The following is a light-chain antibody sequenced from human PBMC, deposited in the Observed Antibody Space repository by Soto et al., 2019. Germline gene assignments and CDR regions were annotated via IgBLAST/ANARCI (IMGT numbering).Light chain of an antibody. Sequence: QSVLTQPPSASGTPGQRVTISCSGSSSNIGSNYVYWYQQLPGTAPKLLIYRNNQRPSGVPDRFSGSKSGTSASLAISGLRSEDEAHDYCAAWDASRRGVVFGGGTKLTVL. J-gene: IGLJ3*02. CDR2: RNN. V-gene: IGLV1-47*01. CDR3: AAWDASRRGVV. CDR1: SSNIGSNY.